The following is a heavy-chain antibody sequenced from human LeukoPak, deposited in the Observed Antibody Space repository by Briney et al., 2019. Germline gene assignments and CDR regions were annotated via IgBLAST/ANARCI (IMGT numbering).Heavy chain of an antibody. CDR2: ISSNGGST. Sequence: GGSLRLSCAASGFTFSSYAMHWVRQAPGKGLEYVSAISSNGGSTYYANSVKGRFTISRDNSKNTLYLQMGSLRSEDTAVYYCARGMDFWSGYYKSGWFDPWGQGTLVTVSS. CDR3: ARGMDFWSGYYKSGWFDP. J-gene: IGHJ5*02. D-gene: IGHD3-3*01. CDR1: GFTFSSYA. V-gene: IGHV3-64*01.